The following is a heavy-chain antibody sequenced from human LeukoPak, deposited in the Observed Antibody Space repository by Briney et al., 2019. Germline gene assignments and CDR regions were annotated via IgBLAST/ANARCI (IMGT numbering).Heavy chain of an antibody. J-gene: IGHJ4*02. Sequence: ASVKVSCKASGGTFSSYAISWVRQAPGQGLEWMGGIIPIFGTANYAQKFQGRVTITADESTSTGYMELSSLRSEATAVYYCARARYYYGSSVGPGYFDYWGQGTLVTVSS. CDR1: GGTFSSYA. D-gene: IGHD3-22*01. V-gene: IGHV1-69*13. CDR2: IIPIFGTA. CDR3: ARARYYYGSSVGPGYFDY.